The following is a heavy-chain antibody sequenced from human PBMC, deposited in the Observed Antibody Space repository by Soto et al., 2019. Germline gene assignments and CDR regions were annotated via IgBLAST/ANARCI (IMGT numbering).Heavy chain of an antibody. CDR3: ARGRGFGGFDAFDI. CDR1: GYTFTGYY. CDR2: INPNSGGT. Sequence: ASVKVSCKASGYTFTGYYMHWVRQAPGQGLEWMGWINPNSGGTNYAQKFQGWVTMTRDTSISTAYMELSRLRSDDTAVYYCARGRGFGGFDAFDIWGQGTMVTVSS. D-gene: IGHD3-10*01. J-gene: IGHJ3*02. V-gene: IGHV1-2*04.